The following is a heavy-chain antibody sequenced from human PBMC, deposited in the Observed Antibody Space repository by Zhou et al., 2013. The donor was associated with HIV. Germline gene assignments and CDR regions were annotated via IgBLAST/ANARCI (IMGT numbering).Heavy chain of an antibody. CDR2: IIPIFGTA. J-gene: IGHJ4*02. Sequence: QVQLVQSGAEVKKPGSSVKVSCKASGGTFSSYAISWVRQAPGQGLEWMGGIIPIFGTANYAQKFQGRVTITTDESTSTAYMELSSLRSEDTAVYYCASGGTYSSSWYSPRCWGRFDYWGQGNAGHRLL. CDR1: GGTFSSYA. D-gene: IGHD6-13*01. CDR3: ASGGTYSSSWYSPRCWGRFDY. V-gene: IGHV1-69*05.